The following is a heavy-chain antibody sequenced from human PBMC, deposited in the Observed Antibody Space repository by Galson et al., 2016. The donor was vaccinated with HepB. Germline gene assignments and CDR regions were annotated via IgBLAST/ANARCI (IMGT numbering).Heavy chain of an antibody. J-gene: IGHJ4*02. V-gene: IGHV5-10-1*01. CDR3: ARRASSGWYVPIDY. CDR2: IDPSDSYT. D-gene: IGHD6-19*01. CDR1: EYSFTSYW. Sequence: QSGAEVKKPGESLRISCKGSEYSFTSYWINWVRQMPGKGLEWMGKIDPSDSYTNYSPSFQGHVTITADKSTNTAYLQWNSLKDSDTAIYYCARRASSGWYVPIDYWGQGTLVTVSS.